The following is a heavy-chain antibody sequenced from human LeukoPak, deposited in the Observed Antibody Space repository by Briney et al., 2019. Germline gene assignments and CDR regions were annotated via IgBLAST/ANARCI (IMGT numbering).Heavy chain of an antibody. D-gene: IGHD2-15*01. Sequence: SETLSLTCTVSGGSISRNYWSWIRKSPGRGLEWIGYIYYSGSTHYNPSPKSRVTMSIDTSKNKFSLKLSSATAADTAIYYCATTYSRSGDDWFDPWGQGILVTVSS. J-gene: IGHJ5*02. CDR3: ATTYSRSGDDWFDP. V-gene: IGHV4-59*01. CDR2: IYYSGST. CDR1: GGSISRNY.